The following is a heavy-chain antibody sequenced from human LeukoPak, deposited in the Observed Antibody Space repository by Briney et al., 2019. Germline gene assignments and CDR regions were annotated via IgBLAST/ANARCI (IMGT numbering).Heavy chain of an antibody. V-gene: IGHV1-2*02. J-gene: IGHJ4*02. CDR2: INPNSGGT. CDR1: GYTFTGYY. D-gene: IGHD6-19*01. Sequence: ASVKVSCKASGYTFTGYYLHWVRQAPGQGLEWMGWINPNSGGTNYAQKFQGRVTMTRDTSISTAYMELSRLRSDDTAMYYCASQEGIAVAGTLDYWGQGTLVTVSS. CDR3: ASQEGIAVAGTLDY.